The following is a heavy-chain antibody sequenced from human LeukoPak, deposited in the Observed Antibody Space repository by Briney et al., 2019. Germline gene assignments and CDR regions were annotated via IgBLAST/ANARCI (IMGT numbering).Heavy chain of an antibody. D-gene: IGHD1-26*01. CDR3: AKDRSIGTYYTFDH. CDR1: GFTFTNYA. J-gene: IGHJ4*02. Sequence: PGGSLRLSCTASGFTFTNYAMTWVRQAPGKGLEWVPSISASGVMTYYADSVKGRFTVSRDNSKNSLYLQMSSLTAADTAVYYCAKDRSIGTYYTFDHWGQGTLVTVSS. V-gene: IGHV3-23*01. CDR2: ISASGVMT.